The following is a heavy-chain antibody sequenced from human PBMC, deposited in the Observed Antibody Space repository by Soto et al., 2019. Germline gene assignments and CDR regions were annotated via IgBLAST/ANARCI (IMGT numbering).Heavy chain of an antibody. CDR3: ARDRFPPLIADYGDGMDV. CDR1: GGSISSYY. V-gene: IGHV4-4*07. J-gene: IGHJ6*02. D-gene: IGHD3-10*01. CDR2: IYTSGST. Sequence: SETLSLTCTVSGGSISSYYWSWIRQPAGKGLEWIGRIYTSGSTNYNPSFKSRVTMSVDTSKNQFSLKLSSVTAADTAVYYCARDRFPPLIADYGDGMDVWGQGTTVTVSS.